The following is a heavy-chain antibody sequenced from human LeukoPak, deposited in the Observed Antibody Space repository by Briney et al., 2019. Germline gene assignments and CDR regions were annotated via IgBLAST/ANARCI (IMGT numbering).Heavy chain of an antibody. CDR3: ARDPYSKIFGG. J-gene: IGHJ4*01. V-gene: IGHV3-66*02. Sequence: GGSLRLSCTVSGLTVSSYYMSWVRQAPGKGLEWVSIIDSGGSTYYADSVKGRFTISRDNSKNTVFLQMNSLRAEDTAVYYCARDPYSKIFGGWGHGPLVTVSS. CDR1: GLTVSSYY. D-gene: IGHD3-3*01. CDR2: IDSGGST.